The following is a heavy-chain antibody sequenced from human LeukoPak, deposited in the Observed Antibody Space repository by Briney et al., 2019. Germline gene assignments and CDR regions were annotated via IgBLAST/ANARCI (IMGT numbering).Heavy chain of an antibody. Sequence: GGSLRLSCAASEFTFSGHQMSWVRQAPGKGPEWVAKIIQDGSEKYYMASVKGRFIISRDNGKNSLYLQMNSLRVEDTAVYYCARDWRQDNAFDLWGQGTMVTVSS. CDR3: ARDWRQDNAFDL. CDR2: IIQDGSEK. D-gene: IGHD2-15*01. V-gene: IGHV3-7*01. CDR1: EFTFSGHQ. J-gene: IGHJ3*01.